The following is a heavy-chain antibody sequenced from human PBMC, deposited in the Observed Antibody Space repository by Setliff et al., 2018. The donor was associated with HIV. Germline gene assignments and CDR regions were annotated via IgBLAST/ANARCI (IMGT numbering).Heavy chain of an antibody. CDR3: ARVGSYWSTFDY. D-gene: IGHD1-26*01. CDR2: INTETGNP. Sequence: ASVKVSCKASGYTFTTYGISWVRQAPGQGLECMGWINTETGNPMYAQGFRGRFAFSLDTSVSTTYLQINSLKAEDTAMYYCARVGSYWSTFDYWGQGALVTVSS. V-gene: IGHV7-4-1*02. J-gene: IGHJ4*02. CDR1: GYTFTTYG.